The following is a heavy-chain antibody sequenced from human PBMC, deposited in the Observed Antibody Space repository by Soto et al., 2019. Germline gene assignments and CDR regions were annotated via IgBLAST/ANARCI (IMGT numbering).Heavy chain of an antibody. CDR2: IDPSDSYT. CDR3: ATQDIVGAPAAPYGLDV. CDR1: GYSFTSYW. J-gene: IGHJ6*04. D-gene: IGHD2-2*01. V-gene: IGHV5-10-1*01. Sequence: PGASLKISSEASGYSFTSYWISWERQTPGKGLEWMGSIDPSDSYTNYSPSCLGHVTISADKSISTAYLQWSSLKASDTALYSGATQDIVGAPAAPYGLDVWRKGTTVTVGS.